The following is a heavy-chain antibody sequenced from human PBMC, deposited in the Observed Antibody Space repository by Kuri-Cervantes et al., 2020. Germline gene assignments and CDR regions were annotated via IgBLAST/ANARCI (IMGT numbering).Heavy chain of an antibody. V-gene: IGHV4-61*02. Sequence: LRLSCTVSGGSISSGSYYRSWTRQPAGKGLEWIGRIYTSGSTNYNPSLKSRVTISVDTSKNQFSLKLSSVTAADTAVYYCASLRYFDWFSPFRNWFDPWGQGTLVTVSS. D-gene: IGHD3-9*01. CDR2: IYTSGST. CDR3: ASLRYFDWFSPFRNWFDP. J-gene: IGHJ5*02. CDR1: GGSISSGSYY.